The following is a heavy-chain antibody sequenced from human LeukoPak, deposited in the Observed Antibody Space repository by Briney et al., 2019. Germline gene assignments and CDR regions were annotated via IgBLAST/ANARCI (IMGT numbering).Heavy chain of an antibody. J-gene: IGHJ4*02. V-gene: IGHV1-46*01. CDR1: GYTFTSYY. CDR2: INPSGGST. D-gene: IGHD6-19*01. Sequence: ASVKVSCKASGYTFTSYYTHWVRQAPGQGLEWMGIINPSGGSTSYAQKFQGRVTMTRDTSTTTVYMELSSLRSEDTAVYYCARDKVAGNPDYWGQGTLVTVSS. CDR3: ARDKVAGNPDY.